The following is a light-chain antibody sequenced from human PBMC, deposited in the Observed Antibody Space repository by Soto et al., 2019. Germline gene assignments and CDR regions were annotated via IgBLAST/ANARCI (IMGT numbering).Light chain of an antibody. CDR1: SSDVGSYNL. CDR3: CSYAGSRV. CDR2: EGS. Sequence: QSALTQPASVSGSPGQSITISCTGTSSDVGSYNLVSWYQQHPGKAPKLMIYEGSKRPSGVSNRFSGSKSGNTASLTISGSQAQEEADYYCCSYAGSRVFGGGTKVTVL. V-gene: IGLV2-23*01. J-gene: IGLJ3*02.